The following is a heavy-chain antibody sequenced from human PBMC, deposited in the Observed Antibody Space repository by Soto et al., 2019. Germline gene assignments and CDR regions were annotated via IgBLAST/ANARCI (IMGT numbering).Heavy chain of an antibody. CDR2: INAGSGNT. CDR3: ARGLAADGA. V-gene: IGHV1-3*01. Sequence: QVQLVQSGAEVKKPGASVKVSCTASGYTLTHYAIHWVRHAPGQRLEWMGFINAGSGNTKYSQTFQGRLTFTKDTSASTAYIDLSSLRSEDTAIYYCARGLAADGAWGQGTLVTVSS. CDR1: GYTLTHYA. J-gene: IGHJ5*02. D-gene: IGHD6-13*01.